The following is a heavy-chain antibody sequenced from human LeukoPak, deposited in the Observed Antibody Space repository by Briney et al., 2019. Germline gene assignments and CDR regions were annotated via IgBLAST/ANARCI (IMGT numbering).Heavy chain of an antibody. D-gene: IGHD2-2*01. Sequence: SETLSLTCTVSGGFISSSSYYWGWIRQPPGKGLEWIGSIYYSGSTYYNPSLKSRVTISVDTSKNQFSLKLSSVTAADTAVYYCAREGCSSTSCYPGPFDYWGQGTLVTVSS. J-gene: IGHJ4*02. CDR2: IYYSGST. V-gene: IGHV4-39*07. CDR1: GGFISSSSYY. CDR3: AREGCSSTSCYPGPFDY.